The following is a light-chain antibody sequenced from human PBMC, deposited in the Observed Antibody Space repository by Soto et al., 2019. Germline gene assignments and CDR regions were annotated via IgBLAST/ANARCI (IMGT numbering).Light chain of an antibody. V-gene: IGLV6-57*03. CDR2: EDN. Sequence: NFMLTQPHSVSESPGKTVTISCTRSSGSIASNYVQWYQQRPGSAPTTVIYEDNQRPSGVPDRFSGSIDSSSNSASLTISGLKTEDEADYYCQSYDSSNPHWVFGGGTQQTVL. J-gene: IGLJ3*02. CDR3: QSYDSSNPHWV. CDR1: SGSIASNY.